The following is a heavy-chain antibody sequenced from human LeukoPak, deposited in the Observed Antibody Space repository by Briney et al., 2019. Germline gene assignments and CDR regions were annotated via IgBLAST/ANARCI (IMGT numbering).Heavy chain of an antibody. D-gene: IGHD2-15*01. Sequence: GRSLRLSCAASGFTFSSYGMHLVRQAPGKGLEWVAVIWYDGSNKYYADSVKGRFTISRDNSKNTLYLQMNSLRAEDTAVYYCAKAPRGGYCSGGSCYYYYYMDVWGKGTTVTVSS. J-gene: IGHJ6*03. CDR1: GFTFSSYG. CDR3: AKAPRGGYCSGGSCYYYYYMDV. V-gene: IGHV3-33*06. CDR2: IWYDGSNK.